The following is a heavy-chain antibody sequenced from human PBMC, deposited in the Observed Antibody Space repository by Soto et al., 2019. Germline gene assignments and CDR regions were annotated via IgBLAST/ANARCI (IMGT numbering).Heavy chain of an antibody. CDR3: AIRFGPGEQQLVKFYYGMDV. J-gene: IGHJ6*02. CDR1: GFTFSSYA. D-gene: IGHD6-13*01. V-gene: IGHV3-30-3*01. CDR2: ISYDGSNK. Sequence: PGGSLRLSCAASGFTFSSYAMHWVRQAPGKGLEWVAVISYDGSNKYYADSVKGRFTISRDNSKNTLYLQMNSLRAEDTAVYYCAIRFGPGEQQLVKFYYGMDVWGQGTTVTVSS.